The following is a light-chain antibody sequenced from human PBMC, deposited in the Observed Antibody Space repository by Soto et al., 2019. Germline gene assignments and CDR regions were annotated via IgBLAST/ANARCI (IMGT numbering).Light chain of an antibody. CDR2: TAS. V-gene: IGKV1-12*01. CDR3: QHTNNFHFT. J-gene: IGKJ5*01. CDR1: QGISTW. Sequence: DIQMTQSPSSLSASVGDRVTITCRASQGISTWLAWYQQKPGKAPKLLIYTASRLQTGVPPRFSGSGSGIDFTLTINSLQPEDFATYYCQHTNNFHFTFGQGTRLEIK.